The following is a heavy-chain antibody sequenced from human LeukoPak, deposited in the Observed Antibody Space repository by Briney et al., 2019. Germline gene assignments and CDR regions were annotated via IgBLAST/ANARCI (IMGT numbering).Heavy chain of an antibody. CDR1: GVSLSTYA. Sequence: GGSLRLSCAASGVSLSTYAMAWVRQAPGKGLEWVSALNGRGINTYYADSAKGRFTISRDNSKNTLYLQMNSLRAEDTAVYYCAKGRATFGVDANDYWGQGTLVTVSS. CDR3: AKGRATFGVDANDY. CDR2: LNGRGINT. V-gene: IGHV3-23*01. D-gene: IGHD3-3*01. J-gene: IGHJ4*02.